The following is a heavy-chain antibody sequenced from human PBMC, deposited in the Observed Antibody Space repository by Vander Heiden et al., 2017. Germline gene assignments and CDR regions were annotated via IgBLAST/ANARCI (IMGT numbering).Heavy chain of an antibody. CDR1: GGSFSGYY. J-gene: IGHJ5*02. Sequence: QVQLQQWGAGLLKPSETLSLTCAVYGGSFSGYYWSWIRQPPGKGLEWIGEINDRGSTNSNPSLRSRVTISLDTSNNQFSLRLTSVTAADTAVYYCARGLSTRSTYNWFEAWGQGTLVTVSS. V-gene: IGHV4-34*01. CDR2: INDRGST. D-gene: IGHD2-2*01. CDR3: ARGLSTRSTYNWFEA.